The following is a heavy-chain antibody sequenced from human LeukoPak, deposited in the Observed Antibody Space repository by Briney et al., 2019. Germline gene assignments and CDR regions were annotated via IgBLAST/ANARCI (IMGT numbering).Heavy chain of an antibody. J-gene: IGHJ4*02. CDR2: INPNSGGT. CDR1: GYTFTGYY. CDR3: ARRNTMVRGVIPQRGRFDY. D-gene: IGHD3-10*01. Sequence: ASVKVSCKASGYTFTGYYMHWVRQAPGQGLEWMGRINPNSGGTNYAQKFQGRVTMTRDTSISTAYMELSRLRSDDTAVYYCARRNTMVRGVIPQRGRFDYWGQGTLATVSS. V-gene: IGHV1-2*06.